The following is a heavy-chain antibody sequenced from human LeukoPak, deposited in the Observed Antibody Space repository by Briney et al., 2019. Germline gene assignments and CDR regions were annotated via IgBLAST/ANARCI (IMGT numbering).Heavy chain of an antibody. CDR3: ARDPELRVRGAIFDY. Sequence: PSETLSLTCTVSGGSISSSSYYWGWIRQPPGKGLEWIGSIYYSGSTYYNPSLKSRVTISVDTSKNQFSLKLSSVTAADTAVYYCARDPELRVRGAIFDYWGQGTLVTVSS. D-gene: IGHD3-10*01. CDR2: IYYSGST. J-gene: IGHJ4*02. V-gene: IGHV4-39*07. CDR1: GGSISSSSYY.